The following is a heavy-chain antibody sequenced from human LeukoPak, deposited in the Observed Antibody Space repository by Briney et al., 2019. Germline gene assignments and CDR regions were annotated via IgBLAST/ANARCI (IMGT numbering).Heavy chain of an antibody. Sequence: GGSLRLSCGASGFDFGNNGMHWVRQAPGKGLEWVAFIRYDAANQYYADSVKGRFTISRDNSKKTLYLQMDSLRYEDTGIYHCAKDIAVSDSYFDYWGQGTLVTVSS. D-gene: IGHD6-19*01. V-gene: IGHV3-30*02. J-gene: IGHJ4*02. CDR1: GFDFGNNG. CDR2: IRYDAANQ. CDR3: AKDIAVSDSYFDY.